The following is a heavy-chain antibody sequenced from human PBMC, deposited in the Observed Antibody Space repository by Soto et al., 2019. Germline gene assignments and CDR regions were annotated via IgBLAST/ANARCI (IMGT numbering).Heavy chain of an antibody. D-gene: IGHD3-10*01. CDR3: ARDQVSYGSGSYYNANWFDP. CDR2: IYYSGST. Sequence: PSETLSLTCTVSGGSISSGGYYWSWIRQHPGKGLEWIGYIYYSGSTYYNPSLKSRVTISVDTSKNQFSLKLSSVTAADTAVYYCARDQVSYGSGSYYNANWFDPWGQGTLVTVSS. J-gene: IGHJ5*02. V-gene: IGHV4-31*03. CDR1: GGSISSGGYY.